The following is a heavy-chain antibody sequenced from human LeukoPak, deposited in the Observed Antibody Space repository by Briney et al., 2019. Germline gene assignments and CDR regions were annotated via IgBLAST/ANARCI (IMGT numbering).Heavy chain of an antibody. J-gene: IGHJ4*02. D-gene: IGHD3-10*01. Sequence: ASVKVSCKASSYTFTRYGISWVRQAPGQGLEWMGWISGSNGNTNYAQKFQGRVSMTADTSTSTAYMELRSLRSDDTAVYYCARAPYGSGSYYLDYWGQGTLVTVSS. CDR3: ARAPYGSGSYYLDY. V-gene: IGHV1-18*01. CDR2: ISGSNGNT. CDR1: SYTFTRYG.